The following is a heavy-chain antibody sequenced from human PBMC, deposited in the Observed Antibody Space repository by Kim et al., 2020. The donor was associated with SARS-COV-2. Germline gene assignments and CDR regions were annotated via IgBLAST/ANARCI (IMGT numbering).Heavy chain of an antibody. CDR1: GFTFSSYE. Sequence: GGSLRLSCAASGFTFSSYEMTWVRQAPGKGLEWVSYVSASGTTMYYADSVRGRFIISRDNARDSLYLQMNSLRAEDTAVYYCARRRRADAFDIWGLGTMVIVSS. CDR2: VSASGTTM. V-gene: IGHV3-48*03. CDR3: ARRRRADAFDI. J-gene: IGHJ3*02.